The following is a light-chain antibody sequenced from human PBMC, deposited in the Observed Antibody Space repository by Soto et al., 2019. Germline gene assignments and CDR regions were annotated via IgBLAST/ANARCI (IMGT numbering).Light chain of an antibody. V-gene: IGKV1-5*03. J-gene: IGKJ1*01. CDR3: QLYNSYSEA. CDR2: KAS. Sequence: DIQMTQSPSTLSGSVGDRVTITCRASQTISSWLAWYQQKPGKAPKLLLYKASTLKSGVPSRFSGSGSGTEFTLTRSSLQPDDFATYYCQLYNSYSEAFGQGTKVELK. CDR1: QTISSW.